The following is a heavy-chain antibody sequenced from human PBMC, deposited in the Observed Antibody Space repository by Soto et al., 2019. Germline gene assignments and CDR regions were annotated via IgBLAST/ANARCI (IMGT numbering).Heavy chain of an antibody. J-gene: IGHJ6*03. V-gene: IGHV4-39*01. CDR3: ARTYVTDVVVVPASKDYMDV. D-gene: IGHD2-2*01. Sequence: QLQLQESGPGLVKPSETLSLTCTVSGGSISSSSSSWGWIRQPPGKGLEWLGIISYSGSTYYSPSRKSRVTISVAASKNLFSLKLSSVTAADTAVYYCARTYVTDVVVVPASKDYMDVWGKGTTVTVSS. CDR2: ISYSGST. CDR1: GGSISSSSSS.